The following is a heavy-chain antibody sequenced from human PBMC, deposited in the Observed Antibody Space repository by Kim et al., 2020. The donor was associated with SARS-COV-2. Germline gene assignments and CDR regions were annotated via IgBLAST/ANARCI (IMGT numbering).Heavy chain of an antibody. D-gene: IGHD6-19*01. CDR1: GFSFSGYT. Sequence: GGSLRLSCAASGFSFSGYTMSWVRQAPGKGLEWVSAVSASGGSTIYADSVKGRFTISRDNSKNTLYLQMNSLRAEDTGDYYCAKNFKEGSGWGAGGQYYFDYWGQGSLVTVSS. J-gene: IGHJ4*02. V-gene: IGHV3-23*01. CDR2: VSASGGST. CDR3: AKNFKEGSGWGAGGQYYFDY.